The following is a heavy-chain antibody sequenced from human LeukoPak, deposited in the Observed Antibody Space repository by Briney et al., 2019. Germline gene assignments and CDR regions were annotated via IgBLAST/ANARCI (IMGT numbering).Heavy chain of an antibody. CDR1: GYTFRNYA. Sequence: ASLTVSFKAFGYTFRNYAVTWVRQAPGQGLEWMGWINTNNGKTNYAQNVQGRVTLTTDTSTSTAYVELRGLISDDTAVYYCARVRFGGIGAPGHFYYYILDVWGQGTTVTVSS. D-gene: IGHD6-13*01. CDR2: INTNNGKT. J-gene: IGHJ6*02. V-gene: IGHV1-18*01. CDR3: ARVRFGGIGAPGHFYYYILDV.